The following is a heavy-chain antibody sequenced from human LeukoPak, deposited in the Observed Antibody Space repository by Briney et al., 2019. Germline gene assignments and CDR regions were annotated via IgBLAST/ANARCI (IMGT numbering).Heavy chain of an antibody. CDR2: IYTSGST. J-gene: IGHJ4*02. CDR1: GGSFSGYY. CDR3: ASLRSIAARPVDY. Sequence: SETLSLTCAVYGGSFSGYYWSWIRQPAGKGLEWIGRIYTSGSTNYNPSLKSRVTISVDTSKNQFSLKLSSVTAADTAVYYCASLRSIAARPVDYWGQGTLVTVSS. D-gene: IGHD6-6*01. V-gene: IGHV4-59*10.